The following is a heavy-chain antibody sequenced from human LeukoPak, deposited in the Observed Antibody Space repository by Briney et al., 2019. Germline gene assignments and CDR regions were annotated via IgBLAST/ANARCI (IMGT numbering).Heavy chain of an antibody. D-gene: IGHD5-18*01. J-gene: IGHJ4*02. CDR2: ISSSSSYI. CDR1: GFTFSSYS. CDR3: ARGRSTAMVTGGFDY. Sequence: GGSLRLSCAASGFTFSSYSMNWVRQAPGKGLEWVSSISSSSSYIYYADSVKGRFTISRDNAKNSLYLQMNSLRAEDTAVYYCARGRSTAMVTGGFDYWGQGTLVTVSS. V-gene: IGHV3-21*01.